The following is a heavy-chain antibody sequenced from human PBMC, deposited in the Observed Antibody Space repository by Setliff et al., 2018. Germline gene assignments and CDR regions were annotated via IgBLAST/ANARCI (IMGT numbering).Heavy chain of an antibody. V-gene: IGHV4-61*01. J-gene: IGHJ3*02. D-gene: IGHD2-15*01. CDR1: GDSISSRRNY. CDR2: VYYSGTA. CDR3: ARLPGYCNGGNCYGYYTFDI. Sequence: SETLSLTCTVSGDSISSRRNYWSWIRQPPGKGLEFIGYVYYSGTANYSPSLRSRLTISVDTSKNQFSLKLSSVTAADTAVYYCARLPGYCNGGNCYGYYTFDIWGQGTMVTVSS.